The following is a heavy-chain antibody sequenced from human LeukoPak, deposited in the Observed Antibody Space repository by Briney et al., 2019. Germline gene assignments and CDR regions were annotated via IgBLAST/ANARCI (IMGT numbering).Heavy chain of an antibody. Sequence: SETLSLTSTVSGGSISSSSYYWGWIRQPPGKGLEWIGSIYYSGSTYYNPSLKSRVTISVDTSKNQFSLKLSSVTAADTAVYYCARHLDDYVGYRIDYWGQGTLVTVSS. CDR3: ARHLDDYVGYRIDY. CDR1: GGSISSSSYY. D-gene: IGHD3-16*01. CDR2: IYYSGST. V-gene: IGHV4-39*01. J-gene: IGHJ4*02.